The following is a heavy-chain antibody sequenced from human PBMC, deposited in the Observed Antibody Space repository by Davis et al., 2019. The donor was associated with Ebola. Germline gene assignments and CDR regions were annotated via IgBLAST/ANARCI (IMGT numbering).Heavy chain of an antibody. CDR2: ISAYNGNT. Sequence: AASVKVSCKASGYTFTSYGISWVRQAPGQGLEWMGWISAYNGNTNYAQKLQGRVTMTTDTSTSTAYMELRTLRSDDTAVYYCARAGGDVVVAATHYYYYGMDVWGQGTTVTVSS. V-gene: IGHV1-18*01. CDR1: GYTFTSYG. CDR3: ARAGGDVVVAATHYYYYGMDV. D-gene: IGHD2-15*01. J-gene: IGHJ6*02.